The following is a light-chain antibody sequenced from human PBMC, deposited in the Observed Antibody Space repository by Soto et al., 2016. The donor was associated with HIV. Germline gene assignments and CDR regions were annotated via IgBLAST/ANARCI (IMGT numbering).Light chain of an antibody. J-gene: IGKJ4*01. CDR3: QKYTSAPLT. CDR2: AAS. CDR1: QGITNY. Sequence: DIQMTQSPSSLSASVGDRVTITCRASQGITNYLAWYQQKPGKVPKLLIHAASTLESGVPSRFRGSGYGTDFTLTITSLQPEDVATYYCQKYTSAPLTFGGGTKVEIK. V-gene: IGKV1-27*01.